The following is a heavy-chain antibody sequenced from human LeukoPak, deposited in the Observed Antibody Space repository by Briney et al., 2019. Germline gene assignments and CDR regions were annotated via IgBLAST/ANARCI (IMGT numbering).Heavy chain of an antibody. Sequence: SETLSLTCTVSGYSISSGYYWGWIRQPPGKGLEWIGSIYYSGSTYYNPSLKSRVTILVDTSKNQFSLKLSSVTAADTAVYYCARDYYDSSGMGDWGQGTLVTVSS. CDR3: ARDYYDSSGMGD. J-gene: IGHJ4*02. V-gene: IGHV4-38-2*02. CDR2: IYYSGST. CDR1: GYSISSGYY. D-gene: IGHD3-22*01.